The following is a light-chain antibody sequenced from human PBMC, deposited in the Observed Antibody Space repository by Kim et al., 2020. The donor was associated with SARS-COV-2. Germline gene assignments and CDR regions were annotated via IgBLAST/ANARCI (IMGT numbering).Light chain of an antibody. CDR1: GSNIGNNY. J-gene: IGLJ3*02. CDR2: DNN. V-gene: IGLV1-51*01. Sequence: GQKVTISCPGRGSNIGNNYVSWYQQLPGTAPKLLIYDNNKRPSGIPDRFSGSKSGTSATLGITGLQTGDEADYYCGTWDSSLSAGVFGGGTQLTVL. CDR3: GTWDSSLSAGV.